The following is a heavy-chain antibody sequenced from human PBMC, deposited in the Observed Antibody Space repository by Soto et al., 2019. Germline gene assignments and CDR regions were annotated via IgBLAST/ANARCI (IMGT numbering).Heavy chain of an antibody. CDR1: GYTFTSYD. D-gene: IGHD4-17*01. CDR3: ARDRPRENYGGNYYYDMDV. CDR2: MNPNSGTA. V-gene: IGHV1-69*13. J-gene: IGHJ6*02. Sequence: GASVKVSCKASGYTFTSYDINWVRQATGQGLEWMGWMNPNSGTADYAQKFQGRVTITADESTSTAYMELSSLRSEDTAVYYCARDRPRENYGGNYYYDMDVWGQGTTVTVSS.